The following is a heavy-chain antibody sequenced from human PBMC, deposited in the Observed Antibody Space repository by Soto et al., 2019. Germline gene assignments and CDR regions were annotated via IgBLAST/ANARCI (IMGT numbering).Heavy chain of an antibody. D-gene: IGHD6-13*01. V-gene: IGHV3-23*01. CDR3: AKAAASAGSPGNYARDV. Sequence: GGSLRLSCTASGFAFMTYGMNWVRQAPGKGLEWVGNINDRGSNTVYADSVKGRFTISRDNSRNTLTLQMNTLRADDTAIYYCAKAAASAGSPGNYARDVWGQGTTVTVSS. CDR2: INDRGSNT. J-gene: IGHJ6*02. CDR1: GFAFMTYG.